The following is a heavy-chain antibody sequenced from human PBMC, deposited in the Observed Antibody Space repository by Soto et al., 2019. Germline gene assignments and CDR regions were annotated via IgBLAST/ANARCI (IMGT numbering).Heavy chain of an antibody. V-gene: IGHV3-9*01. D-gene: IGHD4-17*01. CDR1: GFTFDDFA. CDR2: VNWNSINI. Sequence: VQLVESGGGLVEPGRSLRLSCTASGFTFDDFAMHWVRQVPGRGLEWVSGVNWNSINIAYADSVKGRFTISRDNGRNSLYLQMNSLRTEDTALYYCARGSHSDYGDYGYFEFWGQGTLVTVSS. CDR3: ARGSHSDYGDYGYFEF. J-gene: IGHJ4*02.